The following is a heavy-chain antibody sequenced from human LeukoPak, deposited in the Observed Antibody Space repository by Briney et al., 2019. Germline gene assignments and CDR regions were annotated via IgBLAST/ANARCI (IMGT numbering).Heavy chain of an antibody. CDR3: AKRAPRIYYDSSRQYFQH. D-gene: IGHD3-22*01. J-gene: IGHJ1*01. V-gene: IGHV3-33*06. CDR2: IWYDGSNK. Sequence: GGSLRLSCAASGFTFSSYGMHWVRQAPGKGLEWVAVIWYDGSNKYYADSVKGRFTISRDNSKNTLYLQMNSLRAEDTAVYYCAKRAPRIYYDSSRQYFQHWGQGTLVTVSS. CDR1: GFTFSSYG.